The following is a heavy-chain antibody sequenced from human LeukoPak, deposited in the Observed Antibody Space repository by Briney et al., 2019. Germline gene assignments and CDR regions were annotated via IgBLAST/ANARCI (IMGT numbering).Heavy chain of an antibody. V-gene: IGHV4-4*07. CDR3: ARDRKIGDGFPPNWFDP. J-gene: IGHJ5*02. Sequence: SETLSLTCSVSGGSISSFYWSWIRQPAGKGLEWIGRIYSSGRTNYNPSLKSRVTMSVDTSKNQISLKLNSVTAADTAVYYCARDRKIGDGFPPNWFDPWGQGTLVTVSS. CDR1: GGSISSFY. CDR2: IYSSGRT. D-gene: IGHD3-10*01.